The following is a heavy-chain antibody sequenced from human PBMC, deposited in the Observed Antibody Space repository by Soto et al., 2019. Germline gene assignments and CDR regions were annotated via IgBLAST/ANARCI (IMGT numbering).Heavy chain of an antibody. V-gene: IGHV3-74*01. CDR1: GFTFSSYW. Sequence: GGSLRLSCAASGFTFSSYWMHWVRQAPGKGLVWVSRINRDGSSTSYADSVKGRFTISRDNAKDTLYLQMNSLRAEDTAVYYCARVEGQLVPLGYFDYWGQGTLVTVSS. CDR3: ARVEGQLVPLGYFDY. J-gene: IGHJ4*02. D-gene: IGHD6-6*01. CDR2: INRDGSST.